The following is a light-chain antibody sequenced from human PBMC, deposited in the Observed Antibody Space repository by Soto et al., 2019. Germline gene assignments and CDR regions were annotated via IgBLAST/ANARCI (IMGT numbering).Light chain of an antibody. CDR3: QQYYSYPPT. CDR2: AAS. Sequence: AIRMTQSPSSLSASTGDRVTITCRASQGISSYLAWYQQKPGKAPKLLIYAASTLQSGVPSRFSGSVSGTDFTLTISCLQSEDLATYYCQQYYSYPPTFGQGTKVEIK. CDR1: QGISSY. J-gene: IGKJ1*01. V-gene: IGKV1-8*01.